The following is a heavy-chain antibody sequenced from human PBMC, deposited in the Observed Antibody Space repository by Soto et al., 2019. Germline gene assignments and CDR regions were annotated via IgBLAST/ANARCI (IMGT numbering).Heavy chain of an antibody. D-gene: IGHD2-21*02. CDR1: GLSLHNGRLG. Sequence: QITLKESGPVLVKPTETLTLTCTVSGLSLHNGRLGVSWIRQPPGKALEWLAHIFSNDDKSYSTSLKSRLTISKYTSRSQVVLTMTNMNPVDSATYYCALIKDWRRTDCFLASFDPWGQGTLVTVSS. J-gene: IGHJ5*02. CDR3: ALIKDWRRTDCFLASFDP. CDR2: IFSNDDK. V-gene: IGHV2-26*01.